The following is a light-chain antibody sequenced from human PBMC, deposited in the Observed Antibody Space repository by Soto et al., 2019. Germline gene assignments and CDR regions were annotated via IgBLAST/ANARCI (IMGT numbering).Light chain of an antibody. CDR2: GAT. CDR3: QQYGSSPYT. CDR1: QSVRSSY. J-gene: IGKJ2*01. V-gene: IGKV3-20*01. Sequence: EIVLTQSPGTLSLSPGERATLSCRASQSVRSSYLAWYQQKPGQAPSLIIYGATSRAPGIPDMFSGSVSGTDFTLTIRRLEPEDFAVYHFQQYGSSPYTFGQGTKLEIK.